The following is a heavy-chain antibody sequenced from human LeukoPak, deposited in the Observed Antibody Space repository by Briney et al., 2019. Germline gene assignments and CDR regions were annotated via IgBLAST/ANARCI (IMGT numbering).Heavy chain of an antibody. CDR2: MNPNSGNT. Sequence: ASVKVSCKASGYTFTSYDTNWVRQATGQGLEWMGWMNPNSGNTGYAQKFQGRVTITRNTSISTAYMELSSLRSEDTAVYYCARALPIAAAGTYWFDPWGQGTLVTVSS. CDR3: ARALPIAAAGTYWFDP. D-gene: IGHD6-13*01. V-gene: IGHV1-8*03. J-gene: IGHJ5*02. CDR1: GYTFTSYD.